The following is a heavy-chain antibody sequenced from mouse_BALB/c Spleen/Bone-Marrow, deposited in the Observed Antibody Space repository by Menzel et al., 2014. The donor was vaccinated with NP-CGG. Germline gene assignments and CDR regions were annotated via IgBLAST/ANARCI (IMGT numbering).Heavy chain of an antibody. CDR1: GFTFSSYT. CDR2: ISSGGGNT. D-gene: IGHD2-14*01. V-gene: IGHV5-9*03. J-gene: IGHJ2*01. Sequence: EVKLVESGGGLVKPGGSLKLSRAAAGFTFSSYTMSWVRQTPEKRLEWVATISSGGGNTYYPDSMKGRFTISRDNAKNNLYLQMSSLRSEDTALYYCARAYYRYPFDYWGQGTALTVSS. CDR3: ARAYYRYPFDY.